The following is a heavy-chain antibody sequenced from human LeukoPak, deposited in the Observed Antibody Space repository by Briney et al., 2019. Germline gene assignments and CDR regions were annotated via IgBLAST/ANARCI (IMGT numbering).Heavy chain of an antibody. CDR3: ATDYSNYLGGIDY. J-gene: IGHJ4*02. CDR2: IIPIFGTA. D-gene: IGHD4-11*01. Sequence: SVKVSCKASGGTFSSYAISWVRQAPGQGLEWMGGIIPIFGTANYAQKFQGRVTITADESTSTAYMELSSLRSEDTAVYYCATDYSNYLGGIDYWGQGTLVTVSS. CDR1: GGTFSSYA. V-gene: IGHV1-69*13.